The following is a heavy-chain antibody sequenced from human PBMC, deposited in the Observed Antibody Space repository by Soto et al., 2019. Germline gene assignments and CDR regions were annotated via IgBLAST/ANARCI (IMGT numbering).Heavy chain of an antibody. Sequence: PSETLSLTCTVSGGSISSSSYYWGWIRQPPGKGLEWIGSIYYSGSTYYNPSLKSRVTISVDTSKNQFSLKLSSETAADTALYYCARLPSYDILTGYRLPADIWGQGTMVT. CDR1: GGSISSSSYY. J-gene: IGHJ3*02. V-gene: IGHV4-39*01. CDR2: IYYSGST. D-gene: IGHD3-9*01. CDR3: ARLPSYDILTGYRLPADI.